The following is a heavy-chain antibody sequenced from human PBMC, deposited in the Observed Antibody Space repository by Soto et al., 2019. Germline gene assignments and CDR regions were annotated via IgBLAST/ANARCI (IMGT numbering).Heavy chain of an antibody. CDR3: AKDSTVITSLYFYYYGFDV. Sequence: PGGSLRLSCTASGFTFNHYAMSWVRQAPGKGLEWVSAVSGRGGSTKYADSVKGRFIISRDNSNSTLYLQMDSLRGEDTAVYYCAKDSTVITSLYFYYYGFDVWGQGTTVTVSS. D-gene: IGHD4-17*01. V-gene: IGHV3-23*01. CDR2: VSGRGGST. CDR1: GFTFNHYA. J-gene: IGHJ6*02.